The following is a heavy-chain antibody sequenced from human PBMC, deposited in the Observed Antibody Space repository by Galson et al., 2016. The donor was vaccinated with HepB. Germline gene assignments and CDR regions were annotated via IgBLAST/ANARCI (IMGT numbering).Heavy chain of an antibody. D-gene: IGHD6-6*01. J-gene: IGHJ4*02. V-gene: IGHV5-10-1*01. CDR3: ARNYSSSERFDFDY. CDR2: IDPSDSQT. CDR1: GYSFTTYW. Sequence: QSGAEVKKPGESLRISCHGSGYSFTTYWISWVRQMPGKGLEWMGRIDPSDSQTNYSPSFQGHVTISGDKSTRTAYLQWSSLKASDTAIYYCARNYSSSERFDFDYWGQGTLITVSS.